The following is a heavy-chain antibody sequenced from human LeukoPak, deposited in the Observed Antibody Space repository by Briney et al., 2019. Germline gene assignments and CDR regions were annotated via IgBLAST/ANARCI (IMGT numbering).Heavy chain of an antibody. CDR3: ARCASSSCHWDY. D-gene: IGHD6-13*01. V-gene: IGHV4-4*07. Sequence: SETLSLTCSVSGASISSYYWSWIRQPAGKGLEWIGRIYTSGNTNYNPSLKSRVTMSVDTSNNQFSLKLTSVTAADTAVYYCARCASSSCHWDYWGQGTLVTVSS. CDR2: IYTSGNT. J-gene: IGHJ4*02. CDR1: GASISSYY.